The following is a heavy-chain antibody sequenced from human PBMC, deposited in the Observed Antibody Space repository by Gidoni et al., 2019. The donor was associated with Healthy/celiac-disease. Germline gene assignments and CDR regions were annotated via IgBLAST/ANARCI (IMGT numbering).Heavy chain of an antibody. CDR2: INPNSGGT. CDR3: ARDLYYDFWSGYSLWGWFDP. V-gene: IGHV1-2*06. D-gene: IGHD3-3*01. Sequence: QVQLVQSGAEVKKPGASVKVSCKASGYTFTGYYLHWVRQAPGQGLEWMGRINPNSGGTNYAQKFQGRVTMTRDTSISTAYMELSRLRSDDTAVYYCARDLYYDFWSGYSLWGWFDPWGQGTLVTVSS. CDR1: GYTFTGYY. J-gene: IGHJ5*02.